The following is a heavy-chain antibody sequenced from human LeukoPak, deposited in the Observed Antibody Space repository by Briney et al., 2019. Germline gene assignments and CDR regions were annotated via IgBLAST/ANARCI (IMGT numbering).Heavy chain of an antibody. D-gene: IGHD3-10*01. Sequence: SETLSLTCAVYGGSVTGYYWSWIRQPPGRGLEWIGEINHSGSTNYNPSLKSRVTISVDTSKSQFSLNLNSVTAADTAVYYCANPSGIWGQGTMVTVSS. CDR1: GGSVTGYY. CDR3: ANPSGI. V-gene: IGHV4-34*01. J-gene: IGHJ3*02. CDR2: INHSGST.